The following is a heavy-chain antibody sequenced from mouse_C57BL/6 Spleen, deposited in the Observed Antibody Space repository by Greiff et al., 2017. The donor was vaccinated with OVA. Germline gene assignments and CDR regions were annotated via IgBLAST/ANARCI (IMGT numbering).Heavy chain of an antibody. J-gene: IGHJ2*01. CDR3: ARGGDYDELDY. D-gene: IGHD2-4*01. CDR1: GFTFSDYY. Sequence: EVQLVESEGGLVQPGSSMKLSCTASGFTFSDYYMAWVRQVPEKGLEWVANINYDGSSTYYLDSLKSRFIISRDNAKNILYLQMSSLKSEDTATYYCARGGDYDELDYWGQGTTLTVSS. V-gene: IGHV5-16*01. CDR2: INYDGSST.